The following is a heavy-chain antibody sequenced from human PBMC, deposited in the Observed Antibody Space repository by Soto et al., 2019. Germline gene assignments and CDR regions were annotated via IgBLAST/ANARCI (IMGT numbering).Heavy chain of an antibody. CDR1: GGSFSGYY. CDR2: INHSGST. CDR3: AREYGGNSGTFDY. V-gene: IGHV4-34*01. Sequence: QVQLQQWGAGLLKPSETLSLTCAVYGGSFSGYYWSWIRQPPGKGLEWIGEINHSGSTNYNPSLKRLVTIAVDTSKNQFSLKLSSVTAADTAVYYCAREYGGNSGTFDYWGQGTLVTVSS. J-gene: IGHJ4*02. D-gene: IGHD2-21*02.